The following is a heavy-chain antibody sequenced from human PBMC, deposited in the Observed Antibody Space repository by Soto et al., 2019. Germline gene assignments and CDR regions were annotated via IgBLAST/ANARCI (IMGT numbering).Heavy chain of an antibody. CDR1: GGTFSSYA. CDR3: ARALRYSSSRYWYFDL. Sequence: QVQLVQSGAEVKKPGSSVKVSCKASGGTFSSYAISWVRQAPGQGLEWMGGIIPIFGTANYAQKFQGRVTITADESTSTTYMDLSSLRSEDTAVYSCARALRYSSSRYWYFDLWGRGTLGTVSS. D-gene: IGHD6-6*01. V-gene: IGHV1-69*01. CDR2: IIPIFGTA. J-gene: IGHJ2*01.